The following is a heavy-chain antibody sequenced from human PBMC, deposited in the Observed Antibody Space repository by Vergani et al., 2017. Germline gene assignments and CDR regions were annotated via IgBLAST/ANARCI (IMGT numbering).Heavy chain of an antibody. Sequence: EVQLVESGGGLVKPGGSLRLSCAASGFTFSGYSLNWVPQAPGKGLEWVSSISSSSSYIYYADSVKGRFTISRDNAKNSLYLQMNSLRAEDTAVYYCAILGGVATIPGFDYWGQGTLVTVSS. V-gene: IGHV3-21*01. CDR3: AILGGVATIPGFDY. CDR1: GFTFSGYS. J-gene: IGHJ4*02. CDR2: ISSSSSYI. D-gene: IGHD5-12*01.